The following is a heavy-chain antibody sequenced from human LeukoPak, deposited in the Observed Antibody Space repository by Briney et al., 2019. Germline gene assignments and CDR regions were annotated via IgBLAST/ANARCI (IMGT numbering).Heavy chain of an antibody. CDR3: ARDARYGGNSYSF. V-gene: IGHV1-46*01. CDR1: GYTFTSYG. D-gene: IGHD4-23*01. CDR2: INPSGGST. J-gene: IGHJ4*02. Sequence: ASVKVSCKASGYTFTSYGISWVRQAPGQGLEWMGIINPSGGSTSYAQKFQGRVTMTRDMSTSTVYMELRSLRSDDTAVYYCARDARYGGNSYSFWGQGTLVTVSS.